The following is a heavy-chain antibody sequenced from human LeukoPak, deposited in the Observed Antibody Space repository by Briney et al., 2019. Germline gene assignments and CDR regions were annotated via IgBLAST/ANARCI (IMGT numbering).Heavy chain of an antibody. J-gene: IGHJ6*03. CDR2: ISGSGDTT. CDR3: ARDPYSGSYGNYYYYFMDV. CDR1: GFTFTSYA. D-gene: IGHD1-26*01. Sequence: GGSLRPSCAASGFTFTSYAMSWVRQAPGKGLEWVSAISGSGDTTYYADSVKGRFTISRDNSKNTLYLQMNSLRAEDTAVYYCARDPYSGSYGNYYYYFMDVWGEGTTVTISS. V-gene: IGHV3-23*01.